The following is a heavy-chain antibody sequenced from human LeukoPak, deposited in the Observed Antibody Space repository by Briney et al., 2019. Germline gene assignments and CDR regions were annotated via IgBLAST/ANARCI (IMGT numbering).Heavy chain of an antibody. J-gene: IGHJ6*03. CDR3: ARQGGSSSPYYIYYMDV. Sequence: SETLSLTCAVSGYSISSGYYWGCIRQPPEKLLELIGFVYHSGSTYYNPSLKSRVAISVDTSKNQFSLKLSSVTAADTAVYYCARQGGSSSPYYIYYMDVWGKGTTVTVSS. V-gene: IGHV4-38-2*01. D-gene: IGHD6-13*01. CDR2: VYHSGST. CDR1: GYSISSGYY.